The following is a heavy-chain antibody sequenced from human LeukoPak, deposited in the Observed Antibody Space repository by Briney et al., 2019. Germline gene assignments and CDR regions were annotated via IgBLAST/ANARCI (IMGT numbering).Heavy chain of an antibody. CDR1: GFNLRSYE. CDR2: ISSSGTTI. CDR3: ARPKLYGSGSYYKGRREDAFDI. J-gene: IGHJ3*02. V-gene: IGHV3-48*03. Sequence: GGSLRLSCAASGFNLRSYEMDWVRQAPGKGLEWVSYISSSGTTIYYADSVKGRFTISRDNAKNSLYLQMNSLRAEDTAVYYCARPKLYGSGSYYKGRREDAFDIWGQGTMVTVSS. D-gene: IGHD3-10*01.